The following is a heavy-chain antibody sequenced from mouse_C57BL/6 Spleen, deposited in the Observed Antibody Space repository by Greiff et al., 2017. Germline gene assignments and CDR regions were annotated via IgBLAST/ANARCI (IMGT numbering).Heavy chain of an antibody. CDR2: IYPRSGNT. Sequence: QVQLQQSGAELARPGASVKLSCKASGYTFTSYGISWVKQRTGQGLEWIGEIYPRSGNTYYNEKFKGKATLTADKSSSTAYMELRSLTSEDSAVXFCVYSNYDYAMDYWGQGTSVTVSS. CDR1: GYTFTSYG. V-gene: IGHV1-81*01. D-gene: IGHD2-5*01. J-gene: IGHJ4*01. CDR3: VYSNYDYAMDY.